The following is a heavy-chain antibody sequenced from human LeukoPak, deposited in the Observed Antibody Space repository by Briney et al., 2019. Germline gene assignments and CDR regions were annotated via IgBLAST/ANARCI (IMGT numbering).Heavy chain of an antibody. CDR3: ASGPYGDYVNY. J-gene: IGHJ4*02. V-gene: IGHV4-61*05. CDR1: GGSISSTTLY. Sequence: SETLSLTCTVSGGSISSTTLYWGWIRQPPGKGLEWIGYIYYSGTTNYNPSLKSRVTISVDTSKNQFSLKLSSVTAADTAVYYCASGPYGDYVNYWGQGTLVTVSS. D-gene: IGHD4-17*01. CDR2: IYYSGTT.